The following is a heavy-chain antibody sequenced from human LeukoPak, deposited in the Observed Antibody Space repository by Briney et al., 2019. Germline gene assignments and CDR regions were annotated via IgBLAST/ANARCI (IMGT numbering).Heavy chain of an antibody. CDR2: IIPIFGTA. J-gene: IGHJ4*02. CDR3: ARGEIFGVVIAYYFDY. V-gene: IGHV1-69*13. D-gene: IGHD3-3*01. CDR1: GGTFISYA. Sequence: GASVKVSCKASGGTFISYAISWVRQAPGQGLEWMGGIIPIFGTANYAQKFQGRVTITADESTSTAYMELSSLRSEDTAVYYCARGEIFGVVIAYYFDYWGQGTLVTVSS.